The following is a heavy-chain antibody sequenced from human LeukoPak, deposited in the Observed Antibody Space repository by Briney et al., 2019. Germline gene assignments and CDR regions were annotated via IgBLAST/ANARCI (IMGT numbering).Heavy chain of an antibody. CDR2: ISGSGGST. CDR1: GFTFSSYA. J-gene: IGHJ5*02. Sequence: GGSLRLSCAASGFTFSSYAMSWVRQAPGKGLEWVSAISGSGGSTYYADSVKGRFTISRDNSKNTLYLQMNSLRAEDTAVYYCAKELRYDFWSGYLRLGFDWFDPWGQGTLVTVSP. D-gene: IGHD3-3*01. CDR3: AKELRYDFWSGYLRLGFDWFDP. V-gene: IGHV3-23*01.